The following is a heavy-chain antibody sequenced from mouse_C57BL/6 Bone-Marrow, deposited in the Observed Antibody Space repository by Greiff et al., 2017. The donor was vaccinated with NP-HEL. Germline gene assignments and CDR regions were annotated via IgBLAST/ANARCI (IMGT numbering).Heavy chain of an antibody. CDR1: GYAFSSSW. CDR3: ATITTVVYFDY. J-gene: IGHJ2*01. CDR2: IYPGDGDT. V-gene: IGHV1-82*01. D-gene: IGHD1-1*01. Sequence: VQLQQSGPELVKPGASVKISCKASGYAFSSSWMNWVKQRPGKGLEWIGRIYPGDGDTNYNGKFKGKATLTADKSSSTAYMQLSSLTSEDSAVYVCATITTVVYFDYWGQGTTLTVSS.